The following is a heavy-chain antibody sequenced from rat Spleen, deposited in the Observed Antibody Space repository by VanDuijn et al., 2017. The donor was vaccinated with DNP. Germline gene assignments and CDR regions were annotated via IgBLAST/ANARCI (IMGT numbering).Heavy chain of an antibody. J-gene: IGHJ2*01. CDR2: IISDGSRT. CDR3: TTRTTGIFDY. V-gene: IGHV5S10*01. CDR1: GFNFNTYD. Sequence: EVQLVQSGGGLVQPGGSMKLSCAASGFNFNTYDMAWVRLAPKKGLEWVATIISDGSRTYYRDSVKGRFTISRDNSKNTQYLQMDSLRSEDTATYYCTTRTTGIFDYWGQGVMVSVSS. D-gene: IGHD1-9*01.